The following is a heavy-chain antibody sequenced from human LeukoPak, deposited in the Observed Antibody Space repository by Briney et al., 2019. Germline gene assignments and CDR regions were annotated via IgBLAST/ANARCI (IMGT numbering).Heavy chain of an antibody. D-gene: IGHD2-8*01. V-gene: IGHV3-30*02. CDR2: IRYDGSNK. CDR3: VTSYCTNGVCYKAFDS. CDR1: GFTFSSYG. J-gene: IGHJ4*02. Sequence: GGSLRLSCAASGFTFSSYGMHWVRQAPGKGLEWVAFIRYDGSNKYYADSVKGRFTISRDNSKNTLYLQMNSLRAEDTAVYYCVTSYCTNGVCYKAFDSWGQGTLVTVSS.